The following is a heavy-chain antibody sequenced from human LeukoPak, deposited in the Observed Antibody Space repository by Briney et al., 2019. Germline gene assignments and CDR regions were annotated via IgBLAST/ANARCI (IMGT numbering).Heavy chain of an antibody. V-gene: IGHV1-2*02. J-gene: IGHJ4*02. CDR2: INPNSGGT. Sequence: GASVKVSCKASGYTFTGYYMHSVRQAPGQGLEWKGWINPNSGGTNYAQKFQGRVNMSRDTSISTAYVELSRLRSDDTAVYYCARGVRIAAAGTEGDPSFDYWGQGTLVTVSS. CDR3: ARGVRIAAAGTEGDPSFDY. D-gene: IGHD6-13*01. CDR1: GYTFTGYY.